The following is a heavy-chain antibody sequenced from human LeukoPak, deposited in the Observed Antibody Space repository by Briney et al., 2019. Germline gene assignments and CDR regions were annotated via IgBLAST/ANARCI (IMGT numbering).Heavy chain of an antibody. CDR3: ARAVAAAGSPYYMDV. J-gene: IGHJ6*03. D-gene: IGHD6-13*01. CDR2: INPNSGGT. Sequence: GASVKVSCKASGYTFTGYYMHWVRQAPGPGLEWMGWINPNSGGTNYAQKFQGRVTMTRDTSISTAYMELSRLRSDDTAVYYCARAVAAAGSPYYMDVWGKGTTVTISS. V-gene: IGHV1-2*02. CDR1: GYTFTGYY.